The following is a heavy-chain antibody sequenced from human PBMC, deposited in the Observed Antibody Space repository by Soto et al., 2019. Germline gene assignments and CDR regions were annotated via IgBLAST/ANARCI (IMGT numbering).Heavy chain of an antibody. CDR1: GIIFSNTW. D-gene: IGHD3-10*01. CDR3: ATAPPRSYYDNNDTLCN. CDR2: IKSNTDGGTT. V-gene: IGHV3-15*01. Sequence: PGGSLRLSCTASGIIFSNTWINWVRQAPGKGLEWVGRIKSNTDGGTTDYATPVKGRLALSRDDSQNTLYLQMTGLKAEDTAVYYCATAPPRSYYDNNDTLCNWRRGTLCTVSS. J-gene: IGHJ4*02.